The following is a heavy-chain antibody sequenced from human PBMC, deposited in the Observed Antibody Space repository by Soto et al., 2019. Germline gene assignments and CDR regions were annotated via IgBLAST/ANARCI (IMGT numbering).Heavy chain of an antibody. Sequence: EVQLLESGGGLVQPGGSLRLSCAASGFTFSSYAMSWVRQAPGKGLEWVSAISGSGGSTYYADSVKGRFTISRDNSKNTLYLQMNSLRAEDTAVYYCAKDHQRETYYYEPFDYWGQGTLVTVSS. CDR2: ISGSGGST. J-gene: IGHJ4*02. V-gene: IGHV3-23*01. D-gene: IGHD3-22*01. CDR1: GFTFSSYA. CDR3: AKDHQRETYYYEPFDY.